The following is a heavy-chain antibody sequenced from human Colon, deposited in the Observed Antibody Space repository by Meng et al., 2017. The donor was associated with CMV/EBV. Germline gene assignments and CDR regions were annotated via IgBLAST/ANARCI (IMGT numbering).Heavy chain of an antibody. CDR1: GFTFSSYE. V-gene: IGHV3-48*03. CDR2: IGSSGSTI. CDR3: ARDKSARDSSAYDY. Sequence: GGSLRLSCAASGFTFSSYEMNWVRQAPGKGLEWVSYIGSSGSTIYYADSVKGRFTISRDNAKNSLYLQMDSLRAKDTAVYYCARDKSARDSSAYDYWGQGTLVTVSS. J-gene: IGHJ4*02. D-gene: IGHD3-22*01.